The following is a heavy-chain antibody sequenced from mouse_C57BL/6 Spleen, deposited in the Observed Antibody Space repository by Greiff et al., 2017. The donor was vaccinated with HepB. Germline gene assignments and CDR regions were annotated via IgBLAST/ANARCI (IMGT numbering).Heavy chain of an antibody. V-gene: IGHV5-6*01. J-gene: IGHJ1*03. CDR2: ISSGGSYT. CDR1: GFTFSSYG. CDR3: ARHEWYFDV. Sequence: EVKLVESGGDLVKPGGSLKLSCAASGFTFSSYGMSWVRQTPDKRLEWVATISSGGSYTYYPDSVKGRFTISRDNAKNTLYLQMSSLKSEDTAMYYCARHEWYFDVWGTGTTVTVSS.